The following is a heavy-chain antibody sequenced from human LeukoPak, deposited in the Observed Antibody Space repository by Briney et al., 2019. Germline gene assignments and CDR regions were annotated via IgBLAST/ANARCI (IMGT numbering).Heavy chain of an antibody. D-gene: IGHD3-22*01. CDR1: GFTFSSHW. V-gene: IGHV3-7*01. Sequence: GGSLRLSCAASGFTFSSHWMSWVRQAPGKGLEWVANINLDGSEKYYVDSVKGRFTISRDNAKNSLYLQMNSLRAEDTAVYFCAREGVVVGMEGFDYWGQGTLVPSPQ. CDR2: INLDGSEK. J-gene: IGHJ4*02. CDR3: AREGVVVGMEGFDY.